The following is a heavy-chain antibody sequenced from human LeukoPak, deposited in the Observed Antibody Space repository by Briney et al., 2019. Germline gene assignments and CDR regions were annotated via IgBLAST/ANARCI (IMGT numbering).Heavy chain of an antibody. Sequence: RSSETLSLTCTVSGGSISSSSYYWGWIRQPPGKGLEWIGSIYYSGSTYYNPSLKSRVTISVDTSKNQFSLKLSSVTAADTAVYYCARHPPVRKGEDWFDPWGQGTLVTVSS. CDR1: GGSISSSSYY. CDR3: ARHPPVRKGEDWFDP. J-gene: IGHJ5*02. CDR2: IYYSGST. D-gene: IGHD3-16*01. V-gene: IGHV4-39*01.